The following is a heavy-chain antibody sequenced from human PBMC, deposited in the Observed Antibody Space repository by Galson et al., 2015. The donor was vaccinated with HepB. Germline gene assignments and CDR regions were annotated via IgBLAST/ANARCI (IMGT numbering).Heavy chain of an antibody. D-gene: IGHD3-3*01. J-gene: IGHJ5*02. V-gene: IGHV3-48*01. CDR1: GFTFSSYA. CDR2: ISATGTTI. CDR3: ARDSRATFGEPNWFDP. Sequence: SLRLSCAASGFTFSSYAMSWVRQAPGKGLDWISYISATGTTIEYADSVKGRFIISRDNAKNSLYLQVNSLRVEDTAVYYCARDSRATFGEPNWFDPWGQGTLVIVSS.